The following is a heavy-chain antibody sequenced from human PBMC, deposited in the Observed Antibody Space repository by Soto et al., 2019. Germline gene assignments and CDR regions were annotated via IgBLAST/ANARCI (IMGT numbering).Heavy chain of an antibody. D-gene: IGHD5-18*01. V-gene: IGHV1-69*02. J-gene: IGHJ2*01. CDR1: GGTFSSYT. Sequence: QVQLVQSGAEVKKPGSSVKVSCKASGGTFSSYTISWVRQAPGQGLEWMGRTIPILGIANYAQKFQGRVTITADKSTSTAYMELSSLRSEDTAVYYGASRDGYSHWYFDLWGRGTLVTVSS. CDR2: TIPILGIA. CDR3: ASRDGYSHWYFDL.